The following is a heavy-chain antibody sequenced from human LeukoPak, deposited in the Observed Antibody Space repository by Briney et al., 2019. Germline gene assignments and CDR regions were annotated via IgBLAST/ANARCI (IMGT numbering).Heavy chain of an antibody. V-gene: IGHV4-38-2*02. D-gene: IGHD4-17*01. CDR2: IYHSGST. CDR3: AREFMTTVTLDV. CDR1: GYSISSGYY. J-gene: IGHJ6*04. Sequence: PSETLSLTCTVSGYSISSGYYWAWIRQPPGKGLEWIGFIYHSGSTNYNPSLKSRVTISVDTSKNQFSLKLSSVTAADTAVYYCAREFMTTVTLDVWGEGTTVTVSS.